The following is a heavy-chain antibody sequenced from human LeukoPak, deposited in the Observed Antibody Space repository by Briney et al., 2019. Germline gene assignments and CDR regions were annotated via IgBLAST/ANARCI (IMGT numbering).Heavy chain of an antibody. D-gene: IGHD6-6*01. Sequence: SETLSLTCTVSGGSISSRSYYWGWIRQPPGKGLEWIGTIYYSGNTYYNPSLKSRVTISVDTSKNQFSLKLSSVTAADTAVYYCARDESSSPGDYWGQGTLVTVSS. CDR3: ARDESSSPGDY. CDR1: GGSISSRSYY. J-gene: IGHJ4*02. CDR2: IYYSGNT. V-gene: IGHV4-39*07.